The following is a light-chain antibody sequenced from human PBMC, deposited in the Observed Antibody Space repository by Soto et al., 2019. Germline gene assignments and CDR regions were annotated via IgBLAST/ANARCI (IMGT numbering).Light chain of an antibody. J-gene: IGLJ2*01. V-gene: IGLV2-8*01. CDR2: EVT. CDR1: RSDVGAYNF. CDR3: SSYAGRNNVI. Sequence: QSALTQPPSASGSPGQSVTISCTGTRSDVGAYNFVSWYQQYPGKAPKLMIYEVTKRPSGVPDRFSGSKSGNTASLTVSGLQAEDEADYYCSSYAGRNNVIFGGGTKL.